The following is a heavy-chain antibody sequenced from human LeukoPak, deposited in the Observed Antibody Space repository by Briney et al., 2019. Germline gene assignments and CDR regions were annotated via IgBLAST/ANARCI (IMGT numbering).Heavy chain of an antibody. CDR1: GFTFNSYA. CDR3: ARFNDYGDY. D-gene: IGHD2-8*01. CDR2: IYSGGST. V-gene: IGHV3-53*01. Sequence: GGSLRLSCAASGFTFNSYAMSWVRQAPGKGLEWVSVIYSGGSTYYADSVKGRFTISRDNSKNTLYLQMNSLRAEDTAVYYCARFNDYGDYWGQGTLVTVSS. J-gene: IGHJ4*02.